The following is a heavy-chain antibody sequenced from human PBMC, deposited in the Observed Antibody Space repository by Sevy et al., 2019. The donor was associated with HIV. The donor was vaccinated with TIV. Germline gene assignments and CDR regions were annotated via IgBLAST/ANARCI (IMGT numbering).Heavy chain of an antibody. CDR1: GLTPSTYG. Sequence: GGSLRLSCAASGLTPSTYGIHWVRQAPGKGLEWVAVIGYDGNNKFYADSVKGRFTISRDDSKNTVFLQMDSLRAEDTAVYYCARDPRIYGDYLLAYFDYWGQGTLVTDSS. CDR3: ARDPRIYGDYLLAYFDY. D-gene: IGHD4-17*01. J-gene: IGHJ4*02. CDR2: IGYDGNNK. V-gene: IGHV3-33*01.